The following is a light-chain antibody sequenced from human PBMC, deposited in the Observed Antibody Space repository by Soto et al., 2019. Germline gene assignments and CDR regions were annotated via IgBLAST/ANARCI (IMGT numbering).Light chain of an antibody. CDR2: DAS. CDR3: LQDYNHPTS. CDR1: QGIRND. J-gene: IGKJ1*01. V-gene: IGKV1-6*01. Sequence: AIQMTQSPSSLSASVGDRVTITCRASQGIRNDLGWYQQKPGKAPKLLIYDASSLQSGAPSRFSGSGSGTDFTLTISSLHPEDFAAYYCLQDYNHPTSFGQETKVEIK.